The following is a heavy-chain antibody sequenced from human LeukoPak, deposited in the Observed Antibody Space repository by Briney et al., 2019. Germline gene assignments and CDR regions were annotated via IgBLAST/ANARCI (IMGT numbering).Heavy chain of an antibody. D-gene: IGHD2-15*01. Sequence: GASVTVSFKTSGYTFTSYGISWVRQAPGQGLEWMGWISASYDDTKYAQKLQGRVSMATDTSTSTAYMDLRSLTSDDTAVYYCARGPYCSGGSCYSQYFDYWGQGTLVTVSS. V-gene: IGHV1-18*01. CDR2: ISASYDDT. CDR3: ARGPYCSGGSCYSQYFDY. J-gene: IGHJ4*02. CDR1: GYTFTSYG.